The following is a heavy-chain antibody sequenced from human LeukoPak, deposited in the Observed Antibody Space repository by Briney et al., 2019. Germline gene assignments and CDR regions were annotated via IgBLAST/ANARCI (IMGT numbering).Heavy chain of an antibody. V-gene: IGHV3-33*08. D-gene: IGHD3-10*01. CDR2: IRYDGSNK. CDR1: GFTFRNYG. CDR3: ARTEGWFGYYFDY. Sequence: GGSLRLSCAASGFTFRNYGMHWVRQAPGKGLEWVTFIRYDGSNKYYADSVKGRFTISRDNSKNTLYLQMNSLRAEDTAVYYCARTEGWFGYYFDYWGQGTLVTVSS. J-gene: IGHJ4*02.